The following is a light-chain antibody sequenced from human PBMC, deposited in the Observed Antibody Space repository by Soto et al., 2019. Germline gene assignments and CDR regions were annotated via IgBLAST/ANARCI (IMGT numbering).Light chain of an antibody. J-gene: IGKJ2*01. CDR3: QQFGTSPPKT. CDR1: ERVSSSY. Sequence: VLTQSPDTLSLSPGERATLSCRASERVSSSYLAWYQQKFGQAPRLLLSATSRRAAGIPDRFSGSGSGTDFTITINRMEPEDFGVYYCQQFGTSPPKTFGQGTKLEI. CDR2: ATS. V-gene: IGKV3-20*01.